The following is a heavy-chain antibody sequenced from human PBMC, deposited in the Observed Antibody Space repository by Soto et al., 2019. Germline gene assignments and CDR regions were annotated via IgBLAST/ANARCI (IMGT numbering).Heavy chain of an antibody. Sequence: GSLRLSCAASGFTFSSYSMNWVRQAPGKGLEWVSYISSSSTLFYADSVKGRFTISRDNANYSLYLQMNCLRAEDTAVYYCAREYCSSTSCLNWFDPWGQGTLVTVSS. D-gene: IGHD2-2*01. CDR1: GFTFSSYS. V-gene: IGHV3-48*01. J-gene: IGHJ5*02. CDR2: ISSSSTL. CDR3: AREYCSSTSCLNWFDP.